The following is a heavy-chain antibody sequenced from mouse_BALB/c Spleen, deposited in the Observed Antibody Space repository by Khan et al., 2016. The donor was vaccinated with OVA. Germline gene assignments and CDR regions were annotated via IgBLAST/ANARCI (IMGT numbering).Heavy chain of an antibody. Sequence: QIQLVQSGPELKKPGETVKISCKASGFTFTNCGINWVQQAPGKGLRWMGWINTYTGESTYADDFKGRFAFSLETSASTAYLQINNLKNEDTATYFCARPPYFSYVLDNWGKGTSVTVSS. V-gene: IGHV9-3-1*01. CDR3: ARPPYFSYVLDN. D-gene: IGHD2-10*01. J-gene: IGHJ4*01. CDR1: GFTFTNCG. CDR2: INTYTGES.